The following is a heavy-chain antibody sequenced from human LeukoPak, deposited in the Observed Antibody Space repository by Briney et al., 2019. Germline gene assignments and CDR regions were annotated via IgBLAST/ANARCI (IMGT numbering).Heavy chain of an antibody. V-gene: IGHV4-34*01. J-gene: IGHJ6*02. CDR3: ARMPRRRGYCSSTSCGPFSYYYGMDV. CDR2: INHSGST. D-gene: IGHD2-2*01. Sequence: PSETLSLTCAVYGGSFSGYYWSWIRQPPGKGLEWIGEINHSGSTNYNPSLKSRVTISVDTSKNQFSLKLSSVTAAATAVYYCARMPRRRGYCSSTSCGPFSYYYGMDVWGQGTTVTVSS. CDR1: GGSFSGYY.